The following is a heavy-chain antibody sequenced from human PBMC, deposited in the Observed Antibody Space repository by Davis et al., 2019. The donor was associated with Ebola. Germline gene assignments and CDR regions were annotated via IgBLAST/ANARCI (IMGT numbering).Heavy chain of an antibody. J-gene: IGHJ6*02. V-gene: IGHV1-18*04. Sequence: ASVKVSCKASGYTFTASYIHWVRQAPGQGLEWMGWISAYNGNIKSAQKFQDRVTMTTDTSTTTAHMELRSLRSDDTAVYYCARDARESHYGMDVWGQGTTVTVSS. D-gene: IGHD5-24*01. CDR2: ISAYNGNI. CDR3: ARDARESHYGMDV. CDR1: GYTFTASY.